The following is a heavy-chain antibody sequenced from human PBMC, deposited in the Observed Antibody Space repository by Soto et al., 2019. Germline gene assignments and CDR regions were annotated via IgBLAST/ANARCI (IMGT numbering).Heavy chain of an antibody. CDR1: GYTLTELA. CDR2: FDPEDGET. Sequence: GASVKVSCKVSGYTLTELAMHWVRQAPGKGLEWMGGFDPEDGETIYAQKFQGRVTMTEDTSTDTAYMELSSLRSEDTAVYYCARWEAGIVAAGTMRQPLNYYYGMDVWGQGTTVTVSS. J-gene: IGHJ6*02. V-gene: IGHV1-24*01. D-gene: IGHD6-13*01. CDR3: ARWEAGIVAAGTMRQPLNYYYGMDV.